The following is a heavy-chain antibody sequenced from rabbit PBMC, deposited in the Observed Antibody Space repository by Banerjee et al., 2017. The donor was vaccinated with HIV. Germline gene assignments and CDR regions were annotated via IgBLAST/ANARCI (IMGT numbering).Heavy chain of an antibody. CDR3: ARDLAGVIGWNFNL. Sequence: QEQLVESGGGLVQPEGSLTLTCKASGSDISSNAMCWVRQAPGKGLELIACINTSSGNTGYASWAKGRFTISKTSWTTVTLQMTSLTAADTATYFCARDLAGVIGWNFNLWGPGTLVTVS. V-gene: IGHV1S45*01. CDR1: GSDISSNA. D-gene: IGHD4-1*01. J-gene: IGHJ4*01. CDR2: INTSSGNT.